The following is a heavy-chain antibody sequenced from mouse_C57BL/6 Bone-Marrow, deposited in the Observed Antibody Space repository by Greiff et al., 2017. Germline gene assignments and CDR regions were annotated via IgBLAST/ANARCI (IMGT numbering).Heavy chain of an antibody. CDR2: IYPRSGNT. CDR1: GYTFTSYG. V-gene: IGHV1-81*01. Sequence: VQLQQSGAELARPGASVKLSCKASGYTFTSYGISWVKQRTGQGLEWIGEIYPRSGNTYYNEKFKGKATLTADKSSSTAYMELRSLTSEDSAVYFCARCCSKRGYCAMDFWGQGTSVTVSS. J-gene: IGHJ4*01. D-gene: IGHD1-1*01. CDR3: ARCCSKRGYCAMDF.